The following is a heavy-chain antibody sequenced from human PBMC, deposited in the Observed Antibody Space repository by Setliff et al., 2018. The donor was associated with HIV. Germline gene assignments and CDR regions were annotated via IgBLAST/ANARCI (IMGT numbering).Heavy chain of an antibody. CDR3: ARSRPYNSALDY. Sequence: PGESLKISCAASGFTLSNTYMAWVRQAPGKGLEWVSTIYSDGSTYHRDSVKGRFTLSRDNSKNTVYLQVGSLRPDDTAMYYRARSRPYNSALDYWGQGTLVTVSS. D-gene: IGHD6-25*01. CDR2: IYSDGST. CDR1: GFTLSNTY. J-gene: IGHJ4*02. V-gene: IGHV3-66*02.